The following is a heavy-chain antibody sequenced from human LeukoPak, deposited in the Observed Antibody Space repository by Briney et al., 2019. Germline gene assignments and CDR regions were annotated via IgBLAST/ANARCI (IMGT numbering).Heavy chain of an antibody. D-gene: IGHD6-19*01. CDR1: GFTFSSYA. CDR2: ISGSGGST. J-gene: IGHJ4*02. CDR3: AKCRRQWLPPLGFDY. Sequence: GGSLRLSCAASGFTFSSYAMSWVRQAPGKGLEWVSAISGSGGSTYYADSVKGRFTISIDNSKNTLYLQMNSLRAEDTAVYYCAKCRRQWLPPLGFDYWGQGTLVTVSS. V-gene: IGHV3-23*01.